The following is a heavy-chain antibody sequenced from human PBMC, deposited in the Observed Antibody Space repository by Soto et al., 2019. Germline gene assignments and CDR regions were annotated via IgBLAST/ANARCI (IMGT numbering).Heavy chain of an antibody. Sequence: ASVKVSCKFSGYTLTELSIHWVRQAPGKGLEWMGWFDPEDGETIYAQKFQGRVTMTEDTSTDTAYMELSSLRSEDTAVYYCATLLGYCSGGSCWDYWGQGTLVTFSS. V-gene: IGHV1-24*01. J-gene: IGHJ4*02. D-gene: IGHD2-15*01. CDR1: GYTLTELS. CDR3: ATLLGYCSGGSCWDY. CDR2: FDPEDGET.